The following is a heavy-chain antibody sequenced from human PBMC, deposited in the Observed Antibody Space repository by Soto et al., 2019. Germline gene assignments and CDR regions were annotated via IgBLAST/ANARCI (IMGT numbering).Heavy chain of an antibody. CDR2: IYYSGST. J-gene: IGHJ4*02. CDR3: VGEGATTGY. Sequence: SETLSLTCTVSGGSISSSSYYWGWIRQPPGKGLEWIGSIYYSGSTYYNPSLKSRVTISVDTSKNQFSLKLSSVTAADTAVYYCVGEGATTGYWGQGTLVTVSS. CDR1: GGSISSSSYY. V-gene: IGHV4-39*01. D-gene: IGHD1-26*01.